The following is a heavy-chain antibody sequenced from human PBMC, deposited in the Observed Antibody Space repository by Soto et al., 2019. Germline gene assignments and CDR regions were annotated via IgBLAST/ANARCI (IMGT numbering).Heavy chain of an antibody. J-gene: IGHJ4*02. D-gene: IGHD3-22*01. CDR1: GGSISSGDYY. CDR3: ARVTTHENTQYDSSGYSRGLYDY. Sequence: SETVSLTCTVSGGSISSGDYYWSWILQPPGKGLEWIGYIYYSGSTYYNPSLKSRVTISVDTSKNQFSLKLSSVTAADTAVYYCARVTTHENTQYDSSGYSRGLYDYWGQGTLVTV. V-gene: IGHV4-30-4*01. CDR2: IYYSGST.